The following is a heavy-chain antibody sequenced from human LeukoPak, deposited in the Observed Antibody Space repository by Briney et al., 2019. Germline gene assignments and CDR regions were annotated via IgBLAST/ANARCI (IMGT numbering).Heavy chain of an antibody. D-gene: IGHD3-22*01. CDR1: GFTLDVYA. CDR3: AKDGSYYYDSSGWSRRGY. V-gene: IGHV3-9*01. Sequence: PGGSLTLSCAASGFTLDVYAMHWVGQARGKGVEWVSGISWYSGSIGYADSVKGRFTISRDNAKNSLYLQMNSLRAEDTALYYCAKDGSYYYDSSGWSRRGYWGQGTLVTVSS. CDR2: ISWYSGSI. J-gene: IGHJ4*02.